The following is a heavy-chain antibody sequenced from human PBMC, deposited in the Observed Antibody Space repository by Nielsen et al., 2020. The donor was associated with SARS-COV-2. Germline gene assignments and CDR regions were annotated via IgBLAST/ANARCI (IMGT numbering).Heavy chain of an antibody. CDR2: ITGSGGRT. CDR1: GFSFNTFG. Sequence: GESLKISCAASGFSFNTFGMSWVRQAPGKGLEWVSGITGSGGRTHSADSVEGRFTISRDNSKNTLYLQMNSLRAEDTAVYYCAKAFRSSDWVRAATDFWGQGTLVTVSS. V-gene: IGHV3-23*01. CDR3: AKAFRSSDWVRAATDF. J-gene: IGHJ4*02. D-gene: IGHD6-25*01.